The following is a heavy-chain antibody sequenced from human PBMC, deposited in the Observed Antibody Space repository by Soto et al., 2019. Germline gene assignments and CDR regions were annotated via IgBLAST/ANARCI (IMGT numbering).Heavy chain of an antibody. V-gene: IGHV4-34*01. J-gene: IGHJ4*02. Sequence: SETLSLTCAVYGGSFSGYSWSWIRQPPGKGLEWLGEINHSGSTNYNPSLKSRVTTSVDTSKNQFSLKLNSVTAADTAVYYCARGHSGSFYFDYWGQGNLVTVSS. CDR1: GGSFSGYS. D-gene: IGHD1-26*01. CDR2: INHSGST. CDR3: ARGHSGSFYFDY.